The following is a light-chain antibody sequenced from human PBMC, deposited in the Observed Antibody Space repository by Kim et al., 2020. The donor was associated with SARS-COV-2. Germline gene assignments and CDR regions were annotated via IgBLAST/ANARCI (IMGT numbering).Light chain of an antibody. CDR1: QSVRSN. J-gene: IGKJ5*01. CDR3: QQRSNWPIT. V-gene: IGKV3-11*01. Sequence: LSPGERATLSCRASQSVRSNLAWYQQKPGQAPRLLIYDASKRATGIPARFSGSGSGTDFTLTISSLEPEDFAVYYCQQRSNWPITFGQGTRLEIK. CDR2: DAS.